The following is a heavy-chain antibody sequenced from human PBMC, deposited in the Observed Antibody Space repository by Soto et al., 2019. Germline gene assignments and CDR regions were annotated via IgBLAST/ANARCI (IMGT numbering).Heavy chain of an antibody. CDR3: ASRIAAAGRDFDY. V-gene: IGHV3-30-3*01. CDR1: GFTFSSYA. CDR2: ISYDGSNK. Sequence: GGSLRLSCAASGFTFSSYAIHWVRQAPGKGLEWVAVISYDGSNKYYADSVKGRFTISRDNSKNTLYLQMNSLRAEDTAVYYCASRIAAAGRDFDYWGQGTLVTVSS. J-gene: IGHJ4*02. D-gene: IGHD6-13*01.